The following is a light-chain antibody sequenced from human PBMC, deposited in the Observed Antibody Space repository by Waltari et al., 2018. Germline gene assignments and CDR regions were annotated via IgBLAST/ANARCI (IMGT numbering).Light chain of an antibody. J-gene: IGKJ2*01. V-gene: IGKV4-1*01. CDR2: WAS. Sequence: DIVMTQSPDSLAVSLGEGATIRCKSSQSVLSGSNNKNYLAWYQQKPGQPPKLLIYWASTRESGVPDRFSGSGSGTDFTLTISSLQAEDVAVYYCQQYYSTPRTFGQGTKLEIK. CDR3: QQYYSTPRT. CDR1: QSVLSGSNNKNY.